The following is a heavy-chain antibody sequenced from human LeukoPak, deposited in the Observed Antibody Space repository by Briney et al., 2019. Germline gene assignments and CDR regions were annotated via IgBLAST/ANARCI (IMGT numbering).Heavy chain of an antibody. J-gene: IGHJ4*02. Sequence: PGRSLRLSCAASGFTFSSYAMHWVRQAPGKGLEWVAVISYDGSNKYYADSVKGRFTISRDNSKNTLYLQMNSLRAEDTAVYYCARDPSLYEEGWLLEVSDYWGQGTLVTVSS. V-gene: IGHV3-30*04. CDR2: ISYDGSNK. D-gene: IGHD3-16*02. CDR3: ARDPSLYEEGWLLEVSDY. CDR1: GFTFSSYA.